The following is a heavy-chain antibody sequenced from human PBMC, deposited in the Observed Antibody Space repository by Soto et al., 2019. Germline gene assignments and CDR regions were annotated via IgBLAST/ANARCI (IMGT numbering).Heavy chain of an antibody. V-gene: IGHV4-61*01. CDR3: ARVDYGDYPWFDP. CDR1: GGSVSSRNYF. CDR2: IYYNGST. J-gene: IGHJ5*02. Sequence: QVQLQESGPGLVRPSDTLSLTCSVSGGSVSSRNYFWGWIRQPPGKGLEWIGNIYYNGSTNYHPSLKSRVTISVDTPKNQFSLKLTSVTAADTAGYCCARVDYGDYPWFDPWCQGTLVTVSS. D-gene: IGHD4-17*01.